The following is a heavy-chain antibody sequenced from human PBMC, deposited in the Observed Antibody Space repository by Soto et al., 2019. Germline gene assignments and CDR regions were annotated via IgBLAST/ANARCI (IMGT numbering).Heavy chain of an antibody. D-gene: IGHD3-16*01. CDR2: INHSGST. CDR1: GGSFSGYY. J-gene: IGHJ4*02. CDR3: ARFKVITCGGVIVPHFDY. V-gene: IGHV4-34*01. Sequence: SETLSLTCAVYGGSFSGYYWSWIRQPPGKGLEWIGEINHSGSTNYNPSLKSRVTISVDTSKNQFPLKLSSVTAADTAVYYCARFKVITCGGVIVPHFDYWGQGTLVTVSS.